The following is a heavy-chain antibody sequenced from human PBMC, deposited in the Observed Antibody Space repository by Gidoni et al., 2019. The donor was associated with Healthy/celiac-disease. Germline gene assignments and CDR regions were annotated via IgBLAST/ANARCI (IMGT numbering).Heavy chain of an antibody. CDR3: ARRRVWGSYRYSPFDY. Sequence: QVQLQQWGAGLLKPSETLSLTYAVYGGSFSGYYWSWIRQPPGKGLEWIGEINHSGSTNYNPSLKSRVTISVDTSKNQFSLKLSSVTAADTAVYYCARRRVWGSYRYSPFDYWGQGTLVTVSS. V-gene: IGHV4-34*01. D-gene: IGHD3-16*02. CDR2: INHSGST. CDR1: GGSFSGYY. J-gene: IGHJ4*02.